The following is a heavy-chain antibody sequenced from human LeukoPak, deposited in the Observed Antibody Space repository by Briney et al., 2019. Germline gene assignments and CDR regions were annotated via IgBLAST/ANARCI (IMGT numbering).Heavy chain of an antibody. CDR3: ARDRSAAMGVTDY. CDR2: ISSSSSYI. J-gene: IGHJ4*02. CDR1: GSTFSSYS. Sequence: GGSLRLSCAASGSTFSSYSMNWVRQAPGKGLEWVPSISSSSSYIYYADSVKGRFTISRDNAKNSLYLQMNSLRAEDTAVYYCARDRSAAMGVTDYWGQGTLVTVSS. D-gene: IGHD5-18*01. V-gene: IGHV3-21*01.